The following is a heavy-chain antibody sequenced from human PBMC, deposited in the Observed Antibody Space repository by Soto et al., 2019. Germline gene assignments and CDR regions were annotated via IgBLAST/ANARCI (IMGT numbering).Heavy chain of an antibody. V-gene: IGHV4-59*01. CDR3: ARDQSSSSWYYYGMDV. CDR2: IYYSGST. D-gene: IGHD6-6*01. Sequence: PSETLSLTCTVSGGSISSYYWSWIRQPPGKGLEWIGYIYYSGSTNYNPCLKSRVTISVDTSKNQFALTLSSVTAADTAVYYCARDQSSSSWYYYGMDVWGQGTTVTVS. CDR1: GGSISSYY. J-gene: IGHJ6*02.